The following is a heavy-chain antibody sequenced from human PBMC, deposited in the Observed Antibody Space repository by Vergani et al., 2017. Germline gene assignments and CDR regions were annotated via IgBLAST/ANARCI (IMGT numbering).Heavy chain of an antibody. CDR2: IYTSGST. D-gene: IGHD3-3*01. V-gene: IGHV4-61*02. CDR1: GGSISSGSYY. J-gene: IGHJ4*02. CDR3: ARTIDFWSGYSFDY. Sequence: QVQLQQWGAGLLKPSQTLSLTCTVSGGSISSGSYYWSWIRQPAGKGLEWIGRIYTSGSTNYNPSLKSRVTISVDTSKNQFSLKLSSVTAADTAVYYCARTIDFWSGYSFDYWGQGTLVTVSS.